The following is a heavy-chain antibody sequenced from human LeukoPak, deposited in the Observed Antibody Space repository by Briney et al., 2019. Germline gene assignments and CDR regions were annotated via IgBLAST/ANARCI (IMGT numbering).Heavy chain of an antibody. D-gene: IGHD3-22*01. Sequence: PGGSLTLSCAASGFTLNNYAMSWVGHAPRKGLEWVTSISGRGGTTDYADSVKGLFTISRDNSQNTVYLQMNRLRAEDTAVYYCAKEEKDYYDSSGYYPIDSWGQGTLVTVSS. CDR1: GFTLNNYA. CDR3: AKEEKDYYDSSGYYPIDS. V-gene: IGHV3-23*01. J-gene: IGHJ4*02. CDR2: ISGRGGTT.